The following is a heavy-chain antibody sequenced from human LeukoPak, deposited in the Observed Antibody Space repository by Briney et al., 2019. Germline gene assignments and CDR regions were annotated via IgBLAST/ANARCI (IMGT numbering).Heavy chain of an antibody. D-gene: IGHD6-19*01. V-gene: IGHV4-34*01. CDR3: ARGPSSGWYPPDY. CDR1: GGSFSGYY. Sequence: TSETLSLTCAVYGGSFSGYYWSWIRQPPGKGLEWIGEINHSGSTNYNPSLKSRVTISVDTSKNQFSLKLSSVTAADTAVYYCARGPSSGWYPPDYWGQGTLVTVSS. CDR2: INHSGST. J-gene: IGHJ4*02.